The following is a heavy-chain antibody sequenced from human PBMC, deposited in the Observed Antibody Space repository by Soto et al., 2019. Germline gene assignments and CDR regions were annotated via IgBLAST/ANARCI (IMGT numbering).Heavy chain of an antibody. Sequence: EVQLVESGGGFVQPGRSLRLSCAVFGLTFDDYAMHWVRKPPGKGLEWVSGISWNSDSIGYVDSVKGRFTISRDNAKNSLYLQMNSLRVEDTALYYCAKVPTKSGYSYGPFDFGGQGTLVTVSS. V-gene: IGHV3-9*01. D-gene: IGHD5-18*01. CDR2: ISWNSDSI. CDR3: AKVPTKSGYSYGPFDF. CDR1: GLTFDDYA. J-gene: IGHJ4*02.